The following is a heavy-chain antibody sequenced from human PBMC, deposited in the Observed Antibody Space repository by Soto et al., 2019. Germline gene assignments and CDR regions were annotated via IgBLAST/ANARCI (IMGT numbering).Heavy chain of an antibody. J-gene: IGHJ4*02. CDR1: GLTFDDYA. CDR2: ISWNSGSI. D-gene: IGHD1-26*01. CDR3: ASHRATVY. Sequence: GGSLRVSYAASGLTFDDYAMHWVRQAPGKGLEWVSGISWNSGSIGYADSVKGRFTISRDNAKNSLYLQMNSRRAEDTALYYCASHRATVYWAEET. V-gene: IGHV3-9*01.